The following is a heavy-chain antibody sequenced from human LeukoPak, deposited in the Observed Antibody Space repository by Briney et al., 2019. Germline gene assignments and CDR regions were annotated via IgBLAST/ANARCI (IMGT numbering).Heavy chain of an antibody. CDR1: GGTFSSYA. CDR3: ARDNRKNVLRYFDWSDAFDV. J-gene: IGHJ3*01. D-gene: IGHD3-9*01. Sequence: SVKVSCKASGGTFSSYAISWVRQAPGQGLEWMGGIIPIFGTANYAQKFQGRVTITTDESTSTAYMELSSLRSEDTAVYYCARDNRKNVLRYFDWSDAFDVWGQGTMVTVSS. V-gene: IGHV1-69*05. CDR2: IIPIFGTA.